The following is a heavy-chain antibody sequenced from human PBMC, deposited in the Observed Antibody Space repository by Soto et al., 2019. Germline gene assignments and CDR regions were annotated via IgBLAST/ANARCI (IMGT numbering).Heavy chain of an antibody. Sequence: KTSETLSLTCTVSGGSISSGGYYWSWIRQHPGKGLEWIGYIYYSGSTYYNPSPKSRVTISVDTSKNQFSLKLSSVTAADTAVYYCARDNYDLFDYWGQGTLVTVSS. CDR1: GGSISSGGYY. D-gene: IGHD3-22*01. J-gene: IGHJ4*02. CDR3: ARDNYDLFDY. CDR2: IYYSGST. V-gene: IGHV4-31*03.